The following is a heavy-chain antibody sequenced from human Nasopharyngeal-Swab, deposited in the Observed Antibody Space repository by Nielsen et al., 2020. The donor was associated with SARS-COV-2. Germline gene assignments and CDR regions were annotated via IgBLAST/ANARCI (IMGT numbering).Heavy chain of an antibody. J-gene: IGHJ6*02. CDR2: INPGSGGT. V-gene: IGHV1-46*01. CDR3: ARRGRCSGSSCDMGV. Sequence: VRQMPGKGLEWMGMINPGSGGTTYAQKFQGRVTMTRDTSTSTVFMDLSSLRSEDTAVYYCARRGRCSGSSCDMGVWGQGTTVTVSS. D-gene: IGHD2-2*01.